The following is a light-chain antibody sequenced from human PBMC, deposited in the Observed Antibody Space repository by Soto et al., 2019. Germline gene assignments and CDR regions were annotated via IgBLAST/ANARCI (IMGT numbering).Light chain of an antibody. CDR2: GNS. J-gene: IGLJ2*01. CDR1: SSNIGSGYA. V-gene: IGLV1-40*01. Sequence: QPVLTQPPSVSGAPGQRVSFSCTGSSSNIGSGYAVHWYQQLPRTAPRLLIYGNSNRPSGVPDRFSGSKSGTSASLAITGLQAEDEDDYYCQSYDRSLSGVVFGGGTQLTVL. CDR3: QSYDRSLSGVV.